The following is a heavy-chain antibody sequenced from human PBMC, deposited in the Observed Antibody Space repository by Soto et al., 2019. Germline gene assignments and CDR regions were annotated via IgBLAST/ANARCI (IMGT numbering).Heavy chain of an antibody. Sequence: PAETLSLTCTVSGVSISSGGYYWSWIRQHPGKGLEWIGYIYHSGSTHYTPSLKSRVTISVATSNNQLSLKLRSVTAADTAVYYCATTLFGVVIPDSWGQGTLVTVSS. CDR3: ATTLFGVVIPDS. J-gene: IGHJ4*02. V-gene: IGHV4-31*03. D-gene: IGHD3-3*01. CDR2: IYHSGST. CDR1: GVSISSGGYY.